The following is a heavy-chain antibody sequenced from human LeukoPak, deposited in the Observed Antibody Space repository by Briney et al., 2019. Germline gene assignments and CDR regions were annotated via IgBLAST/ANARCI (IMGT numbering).Heavy chain of an antibody. V-gene: IGHV3-30*18. CDR3: AKEGTPHVSTWYDL. J-gene: IGHJ5*02. Sequence: GGSLRLSCEASGVTLSPYGMHWVRQAPGKGLEWVAVISYEGGTQHYADSVKGRFIISRDNPRNTLYLQMNILRTEDTAVYYCAKEGTPHVSTWYDLWGQGTQVIVSS. CDR2: ISYEGGTQ. D-gene: IGHD3-10*01. CDR1: GVTLSPYG.